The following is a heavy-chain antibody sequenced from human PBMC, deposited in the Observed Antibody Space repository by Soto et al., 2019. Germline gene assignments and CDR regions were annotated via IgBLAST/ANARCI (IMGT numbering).Heavy chain of an antibody. Sequence: QVQLVQSGAEVKKPGASVKVSCKASGYTFTSYGISWVRQAPGQGLEWMGWISAYNGNTNYAQKLQGRVTMTTDTTTATDYREMGSLGPAGPAVYYWAMVGRAVAGRHDIRLGGYYFDYWGQGTLVTVSS. J-gene: IGHJ4*02. CDR3: AMVGRAVAGRHDIRLGGYYFDY. D-gene: IGHD3-16*01. CDR2: ISAYNGNT. V-gene: IGHV1-18*04. CDR1: GYTFTSYG.